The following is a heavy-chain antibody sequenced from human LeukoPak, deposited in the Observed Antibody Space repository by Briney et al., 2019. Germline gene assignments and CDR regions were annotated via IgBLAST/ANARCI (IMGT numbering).Heavy chain of an antibody. Sequence: PSQTLSLTCNVSGGSISSGSYYWSWIPRPAEKALEWIGRIYTSGSTNYNPSLKSRVTILLDTSKNQFSLKLSSVTAADTAVYYCARAAAVAFDFWGQGTLVTVSS. CDR1: GGSISSGSYY. CDR2: IYTSGST. V-gene: IGHV4-61*02. CDR3: ARAAAVAFDF. J-gene: IGHJ4*02. D-gene: IGHD6-19*01.